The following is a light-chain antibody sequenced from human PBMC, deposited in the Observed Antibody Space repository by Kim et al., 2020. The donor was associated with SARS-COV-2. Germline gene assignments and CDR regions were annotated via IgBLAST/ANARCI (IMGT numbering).Light chain of an antibody. J-gene: IGKJ1*01. V-gene: IGKV1-5*01. CDR3: QEYKSNSWT. CDR1: QSINIL. Sequence: DIQMTQSPSTLSTSVGDRVTITCRASQSINILLAWYQQKPGKAPNLLIYGASILESGVPSRFSGSGSGTQFTLTISSLQPDDFATYYCQEYKSNSWTFGQGTKVDIK. CDR2: GAS.